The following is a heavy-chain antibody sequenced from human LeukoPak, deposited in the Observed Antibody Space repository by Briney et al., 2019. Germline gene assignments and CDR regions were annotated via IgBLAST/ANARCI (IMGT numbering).Heavy chain of an antibody. Sequence: GGSLRLSCATSGFIFSTYNMNWVRQAPGKGLEWVSYISLSSAAIYYADSVKGRFTISRDNAQNSLYLQMNSLRAEDTAMYYCARATTYDILTGYFDYWGQGTLVTVSS. CDR3: ARATTYDILTGYFDY. V-gene: IGHV3-48*04. D-gene: IGHD3-9*01. CDR1: GFIFSTYN. CDR2: ISLSSAAI. J-gene: IGHJ4*02.